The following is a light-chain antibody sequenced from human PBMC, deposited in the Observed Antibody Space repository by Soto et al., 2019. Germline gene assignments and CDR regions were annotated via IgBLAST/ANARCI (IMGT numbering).Light chain of an antibody. Sequence: EIVMTQSPATLSVSPGERAALSCRASQSVSSNLAWYQQKPGQAPRLLIYGASIRATGIPARFSGSGSGTEFTLTISSLQSEDFAVYYCQQYNSWPPLYTFGQGTKLEIK. CDR2: GAS. CDR3: QQYNSWPPLYT. V-gene: IGKV3-15*01. J-gene: IGKJ2*01. CDR1: QSVSSN.